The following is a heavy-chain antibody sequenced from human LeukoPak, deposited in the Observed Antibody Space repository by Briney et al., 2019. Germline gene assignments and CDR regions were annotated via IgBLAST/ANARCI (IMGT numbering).Heavy chain of an antibody. CDR1: GGTFSSYA. CDR3: ARGDAAVTTSFYYYYMDV. Sequence: SVKVSCKASGGTFSSYAISWVRQAPGQGLEWMGGIIPIFGTANYAQKFQGRVTITADESTSTAYMELSSLRSEDTAVYYCARGDAAVTTSFYYYYMDVWGKGTTVTVSS. CDR2: IIPIFGTA. V-gene: IGHV1-69*13. D-gene: IGHD4-11*01. J-gene: IGHJ6*03.